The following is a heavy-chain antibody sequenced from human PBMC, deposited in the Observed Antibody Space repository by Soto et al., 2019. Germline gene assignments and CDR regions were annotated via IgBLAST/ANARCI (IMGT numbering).Heavy chain of an antibody. D-gene: IGHD4-17*01. CDR3: ARAYYGDYPYFDY. CDR1: GGSFSSYY. J-gene: IGHJ4*02. Sequence: SETLSLTCAVSGGSFSSYYWSWIRQPPGEGLEWIGSIYYSGSTNYDPSLKSRVTISIDTSKSLFSLKLSSLTSADTAVYFCARAYYGDYPYFDYWGQGALVTVSS. CDR2: IYYSGST. V-gene: IGHV4-59*01.